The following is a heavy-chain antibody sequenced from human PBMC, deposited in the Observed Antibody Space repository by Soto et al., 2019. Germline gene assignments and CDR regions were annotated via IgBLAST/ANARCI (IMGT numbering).Heavy chain of an antibody. J-gene: IGHJ4*02. V-gene: IGHV3-30*18. CDR2: VSYDAIVQ. CDR3: VKDTIIFVGPNYFEH. CDR1: GFIFSNFG. D-gene: IGHD3-22*01. Sequence: GGSLRLSCAACGFIFSNFGMSWVRQAPGKGLEWVAVVSYDAIVQHYGDSVQGRFTIFRDNSKCTLYLQMNSLRLEDTAVYFCVKDTIIFVGPNYFEHWGQGTLVTVSS.